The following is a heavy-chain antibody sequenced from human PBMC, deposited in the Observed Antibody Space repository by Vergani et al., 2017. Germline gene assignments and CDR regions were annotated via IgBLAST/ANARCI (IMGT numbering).Heavy chain of an antibody. CDR1: GGTFSSYA. J-gene: IGHJ6*03. V-gene: IGHV1-69*01. CDR3: ARVNKGVPAARYYYYMDV. Sequence: QVQLVQSGAEVKKPGSSVKVSCKASGGTFSSYAISWVRQAPGPGLEWMGGIIPIFGTANYAQKFQGRVTITADESTSTAYLELSSLRSEDTAVYYCARVNKGVPAARYYYYMDVWGKGTTVTVSS. D-gene: IGHD2-2*01. CDR2: IIPIFGTA.